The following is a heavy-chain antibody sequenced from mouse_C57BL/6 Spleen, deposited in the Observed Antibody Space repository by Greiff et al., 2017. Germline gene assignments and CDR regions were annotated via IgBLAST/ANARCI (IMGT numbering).Heavy chain of an antibody. CDR3: ARGDYYGKDAMDY. CDR2: IDPSDSYT. Sequence: QVQLQQPGAELVMPGASVKLSCKASGYTFTSYWMHWVKQRPGQGLEWIGEIDPSDSYTNYNQKFKGKSTLTVDKSSSTAYMQLSSLTSEDSAVYYCARGDYYGKDAMDYWGQGTSVTVSA. CDR1: GYTFTSYW. V-gene: IGHV1-69*01. D-gene: IGHD1-1*01. J-gene: IGHJ4*01.